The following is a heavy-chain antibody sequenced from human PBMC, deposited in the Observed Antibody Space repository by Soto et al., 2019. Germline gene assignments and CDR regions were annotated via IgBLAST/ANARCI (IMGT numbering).Heavy chain of an antibody. D-gene: IGHD5-12*01. Sequence: QVQLQESGPGLVKPSETLSLTCTVSGGSITSYYWSWIRQPPGKGLEWIGYIYFSGSANYNPSLRSRVTITVDKSKNQFSLNLRYVTAADTAVYYCARRYSGAGDYWGQGTLVTVSS. CDR2: IYFSGSA. CDR1: GGSITSYY. J-gene: IGHJ4*02. V-gene: IGHV4-59*08. CDR3: ARRYSGAGDY.